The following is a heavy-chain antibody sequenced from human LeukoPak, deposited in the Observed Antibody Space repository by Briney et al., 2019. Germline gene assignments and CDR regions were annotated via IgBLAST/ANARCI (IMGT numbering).Heavy chain of an antibody. J-gene: IGHJ4*02. Sequence: SETLSLTCAVSGVSISSSGYCWGWIRQPPGKGLEWIGSIYYSWPTYYYPSLKSRVDISVDTSKNPFSLKLSSVTAAGTAVYYCARHVGYEYFDYWGQGALVTVSS. D-gene: IGHD5-12*01. V-gene: IGHV4-39*01. CDR1: GVSISSSGYC. CDR3: ARHVGYEYFDY. CDR2: IYYSWPT.